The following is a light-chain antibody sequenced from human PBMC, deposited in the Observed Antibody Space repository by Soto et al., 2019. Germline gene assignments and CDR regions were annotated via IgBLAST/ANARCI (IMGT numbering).Light chain of an antibody. V-gene: IGKV3-15*01. Sequence: EIVMTQSTATLSVSPGERATLSCRASQSVSSNLAWYQQNPGQAPRLLIYGASTRATGIPARFRGSGSGTEFTLTISSRQSEDFAVYYCQQYKNWPTITFGQGTRLEIK. CDR3: QQYKNWPTIT. CDR2: GAS. J-gene: IGKJ5*01. CDR1: QSVSSN.